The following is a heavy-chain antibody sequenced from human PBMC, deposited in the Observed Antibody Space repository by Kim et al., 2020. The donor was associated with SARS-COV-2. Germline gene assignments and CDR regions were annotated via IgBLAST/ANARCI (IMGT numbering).Heavy chain of an antibody. CDR3: ARGAGDFWSGYYYYFDY. CDR1: GFTFSSYA. D-gene: IGHD3-3*01. J-gene: IGHJ4*02. CDR2: ISYDGSNK. V-gene: IGHV3-30*04. Sequence: GGSLRLSCAASGFTFSSYAMHWVRQAPGKGLEWVAVISYDGSNKYYADSVKGRFTISRDNSKNTLYLQMNSLRAEDTAVYYCARGAGDFWSGYYYYFDYWGQGTLVTVSS.